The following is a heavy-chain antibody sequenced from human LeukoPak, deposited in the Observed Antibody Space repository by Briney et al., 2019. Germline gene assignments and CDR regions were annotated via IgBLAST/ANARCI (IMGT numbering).Heavy chain of an antibody. CDR1: GYTFTSYY. CDR2: INPSGGST. D-gene: IGHD2-2*01. CDR3: ARGKADCSSTSCYSAPYGMDV. J-gene: IGHJ6*02. Sequence: ASVKVSCKASGYTFTSYYMHWVRQAPGQGLEWMGIINPSGGSTSYAQKFQGRVTMTRNTSISTAYMELSSLRSEDTAVYYCARGKADCSSTSCYSAPYGMDVWGQGTTVTVSS. V-gene: IGHV1-46*01.